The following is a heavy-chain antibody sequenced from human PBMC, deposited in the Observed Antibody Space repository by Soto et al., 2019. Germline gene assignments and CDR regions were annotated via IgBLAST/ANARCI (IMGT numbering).Heavy chain of an antibody. CDR3: ARDRNHIAAAGKLSGFDY. J-gene: IGHJ4*02. CDR2: INAGNGNT. D-gene: IGHD6-13*01. CDR1: GYTFTSYA. V-gene: IGHV1-3*01. Sequence: SVKVSCKASGYTFTSYAMHWVRQAPGQRLEWMGWINAGNGNTKYSQKFQGRVTITRDTSASTAYMELSSLRSEDTAVYYCARDRNHIAAAGKLSGFDYGCQGPLVNFS.